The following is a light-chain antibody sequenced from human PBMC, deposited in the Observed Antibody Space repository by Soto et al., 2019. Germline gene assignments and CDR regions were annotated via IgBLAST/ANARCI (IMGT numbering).Light chain of an antibody. CDR2: DTS. V-gene: IGKV3-20*01. CDR1: QSVSSSH. Sequence: DIVLTQSPATLSLSPGERATLSGKAIQSVSSSHLAWYQQKVGQPPRLLLHDTSTRDTGVPDRFSGSGSGTDFTLTISRLEPEDFAMYYCQQFGNTLYTFGQGTKLDIK. J-gene: IGKJ2*01. CDR3: QQFGNTLYT.